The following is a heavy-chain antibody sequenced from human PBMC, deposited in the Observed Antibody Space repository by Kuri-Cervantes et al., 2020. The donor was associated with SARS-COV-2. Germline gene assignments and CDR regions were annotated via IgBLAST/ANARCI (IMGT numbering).Heavy chain of an antibody. J-gene: IGHJ6*03. D-gene: IGHD2-15*01. CDR2: IKSKTDGGTT. Sequence: ETLSLTCAASGFTFSNAWMSWVRQAPGKGLEWVGRIKSKTDGGTTDYAAPVKGGFTISRDDSKNTLYLQMNSLRAEDTAVYYCAKGYCSGGSCYPPYYYYYYMDVWGKGTTVTVSS. CDR3: AKGYCSGGSCYPPYYYYYYMDV. CDR1: GFTFSNAW. V-gene: IGHV3-15*01.